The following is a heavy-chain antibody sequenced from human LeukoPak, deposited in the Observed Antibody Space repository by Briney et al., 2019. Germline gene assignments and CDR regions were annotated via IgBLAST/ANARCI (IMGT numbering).Heavy chain of an antibody. V-gene: IGHV3-33*06. J-gene: IGHJ4*02. CDR1: GFTFSSYG. D-gene: IGHD6-19*01. CDR3: AKGIAVAGTAPPGGYFDY. CDR2: IWYDGSNK. Sequence: PGGSLRLSCAASGFTFSSYGMHWVRQAPGKGLEWVAVIWYDGSNKYYADSVKGRFTISRDNSKNMLYLQMNSLRAEDTAVYYCAKGIAVAGTAPPGGYFDYWGQGTLVTVSS.